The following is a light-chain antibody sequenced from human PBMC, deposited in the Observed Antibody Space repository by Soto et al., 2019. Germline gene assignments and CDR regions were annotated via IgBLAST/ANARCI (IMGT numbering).Light chain of an antibody. CDR2: DVS. J-gene: IGLJ1*01. CDR1: SSDIGAFNY. V-gene: IGLV2-14*03. CDR3: ASYTTGSTYV. Sequence: QSALTQPASVSGSPGQSIAISCTGTSSDIGAFNYVSWYQQHPGKAPKFMIFDVSSRPSGVSDRFSGSKSGNTASLTISGLQTEDEADYYCASYTTGSTYVFGTGTKVTVL.